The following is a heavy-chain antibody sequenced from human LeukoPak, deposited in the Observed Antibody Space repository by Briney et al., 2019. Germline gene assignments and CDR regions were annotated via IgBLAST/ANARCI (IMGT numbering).Heavy chain of an antibody. D-gene: IGHD6-19*01. Sequence: SETLSLTCTVSGVSINSGNHYWGWIRQSPGKGLEWIGNIYYSGCTYYNPSLKSRVTISVDTSKNQFSLKLDSVTAADTAVYYCAKGTSSGWYYFDYWGQGALVTVSS. J-gene: IGHJ4*02. CDR1: GVSINSGNHY. CDR2: IYYSGCT. V-gene: IGHV4-39*07. CDR3: AKGTSSGWYYFDY.